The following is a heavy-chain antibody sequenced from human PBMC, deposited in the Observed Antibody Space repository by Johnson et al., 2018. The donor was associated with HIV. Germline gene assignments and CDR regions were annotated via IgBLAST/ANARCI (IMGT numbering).Heavy chain of an antibody. CDR3: AKDMGATIDRDAFDI. CDR2: ISWNSGSI. CDR1: GFTFDDYA. D-gene: IGHD1-26*01. Sequence: VESGGGLVQPGRSLRLSCAASGFTFDDYAMHWVRQAPGKGLEWVSGISWNSGSIGYADSVKGRFTISRDNAKNSLYLQMNSLRAEDTALYYCAKDMGATIDRDAFDIWGQGTMVTVSS. J-gene: IGHJ3*02. V-gene: IGHV3-9*01.